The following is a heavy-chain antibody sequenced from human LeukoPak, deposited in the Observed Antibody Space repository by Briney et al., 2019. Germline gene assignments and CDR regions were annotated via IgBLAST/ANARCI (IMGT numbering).Heavy chain of an antibody. Sequence: SETLSLTCTVPGGSISSSSYYWGWIRLPPGKGLEWIGSIYYSGSTYYNPSLKSRVTISVDTSKNQFSLKLSSVTAADTAVYYCATGGGLTTAGYWGQGTLVTVSS. J-gene: IGHJ4*02. V-gene: IGHV4-39*01. CDR3: ATGGGLTTAGY. CDR1: GGSISSSSYY. D-gene: IGHD4-11*01. CDR2: IYYSGST.